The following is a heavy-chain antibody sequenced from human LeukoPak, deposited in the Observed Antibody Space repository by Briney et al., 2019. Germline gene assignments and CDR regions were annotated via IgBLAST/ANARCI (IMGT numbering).Heavy chain of an antibody. CDR2: INPSGGST. J-gene: IGHJ4*02. CDR3: ARAEAGYCTNGVCYAAFDY. D-gene: IGHD2-8*01. V-gene: IGHV1-46*01. Sequence: ASVKVSCKASGYTFTSYYMHWVRQAPGQGLEWMGIINPSGGSTSYAQKFQGRVTMTRDTSTSTVYMELSSLRSEDTAVYYCARAEAGYCTNGVCYAAFDYWGQGTLVTVSS. CDR1: GYTFTSYY.